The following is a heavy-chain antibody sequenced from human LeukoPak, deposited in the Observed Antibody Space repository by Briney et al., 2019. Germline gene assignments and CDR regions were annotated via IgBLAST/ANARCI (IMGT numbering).Heavy chain of an antibody. CDR3: AKVVVVTAIRGVHFDY. D-gene: IGHD2-21*02. CDR1: GFTFSSYA. V-gene: IGHV3-23*01. CDR2: ISGSGGST. J-gene: IGHJ4*02. Sequence: PGGSLSLSCAASGFTFSSYAMSWVRQAPGKGLEWVSAISGSGGSTYYADSVKGRFTISRDNSKNTLYLQMNSLRAEDTAVYYCAKVVVVTAIRGVHFDYWGQGTLVTVSS.